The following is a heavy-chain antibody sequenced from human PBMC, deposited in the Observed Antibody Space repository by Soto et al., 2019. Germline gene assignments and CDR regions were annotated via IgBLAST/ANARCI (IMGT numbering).Heavy chain of an antibody. V-gene: IGHV4-59*01. J-gene: IGHJ4*02. D-gene: IGHD5-18*01. CDR1: GGSISSYY. Sequence: SETLSLTCTVSGGSISSYYWSWIRQPPGKGLEWIGYIYYSGSTNYNPSLKSRVTISVDTSKNQFSLKLSSVTAADTAVYYCARGKLWPPYYFDYWGQGTLVTVSS. CDR3: ARGKLWPPYYFDY. CDR2: IYYSGST.